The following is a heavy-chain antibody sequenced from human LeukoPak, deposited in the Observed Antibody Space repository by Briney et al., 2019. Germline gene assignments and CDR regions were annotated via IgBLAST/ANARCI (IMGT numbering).Heavy chain of an antibody. V-gene: IGHV3-21*01. CDR3: ASDYGSGSYYFDY. Sequence: PGGSLRLSCAASGFTFSSYSMNWVRQAPGKGPEWVSSISSSSYIYYSDSVKGRSTISRDNAKNSLYLQMNSLRAEDTAVYYCASDYGSGSYYFDYWGQGTLVTVSS. D-gene: IGHD3-10*01. J-gene: IGHJ4*02. CDR1: GFTFSSYS. CDR2: ISSSSYI.